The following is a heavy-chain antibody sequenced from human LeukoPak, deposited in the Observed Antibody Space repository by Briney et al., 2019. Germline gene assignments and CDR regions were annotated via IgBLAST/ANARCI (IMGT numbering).Heavy chain of an antibody. CDR1: GFTYMNHG. CDR3: ARWEIRGTAHKLDY. D-gene: IGHD1-7*01. V-gene: IGHV3-33*01. Sequence: PGGSLRLSCVGSGFTYMNHGMHWVRQAPGKGLEWVAVIWSNGIKTIYADSVKGRFTISRDTSENTLYLQMNSLRAEDTAVYYCARWEIRGTAHKLDYWGQGTLVTVSS. CDR2: IWSNGIKT. J-gene: IGHJ4*02.